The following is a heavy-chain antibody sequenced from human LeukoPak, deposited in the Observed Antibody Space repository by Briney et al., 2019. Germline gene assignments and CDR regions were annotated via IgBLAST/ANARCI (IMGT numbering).Heavy chain of an antibody. D-gene: IGHD3-10*01. J-gene: IGHJ4*02. CDR1: GYTFTSYG. CDR3: AAGYYYGSGSWTYGDY. Sequence: GASVKVSCKASGYTFTSYGISWVRQAPGQGLEWMGWISAYNGNTNYAQKLQGRVTMTTDTSTSTAYMELRSLRSDDTAVYYCAAGYYYGSGSWTYGDYWGQGTLVTVSS. CDR2: ISAYNGNT. V-gene: IGHV1-18*01.